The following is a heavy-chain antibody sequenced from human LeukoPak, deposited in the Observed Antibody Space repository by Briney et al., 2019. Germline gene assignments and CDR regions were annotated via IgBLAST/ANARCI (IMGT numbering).Heavy chain of an antibody. J-gene: IGHJ6*03. CDR1: GYTLTELS. V-gene: IGHV1-24*01. D-gene: IGHD6-13*01. Sequence: ASVKVSCKVSGYTLTELSMHWVRQAPGKGLEWMGGFDPEDGETIYAQKFQGRVTMTEDTSTDTAYMELSSLRSEDTAVYYCATSKVGGYSSSWYSGHYYYYMDVWGKGTTVTISS. CDR2: FDPEDGET. CDR3: ATSKVGGYSSSWYSGHYYYYMDV.